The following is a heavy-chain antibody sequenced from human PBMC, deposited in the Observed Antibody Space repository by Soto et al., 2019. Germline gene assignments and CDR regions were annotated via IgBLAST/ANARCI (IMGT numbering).Heavy chain of an antibody. CDR2: IWYDGSNK. Sequence: QVQLVESGGGVVQPGRSLRLSCAASGFTFSSYGMHWVRQAPGKGLEWVAVIWYDGSNKYYADSVKGRFTISRDNSKNTLYLQMNSLRAEDTAVYCCARSMTTVTTLGYYYMDVWGKGTTVTVSS. J-gene: IGHJ6*03. CDR3: ARSMTTVTTLGYYYMDV. CDR1: GFTFSSYG. D-gene: IGHD4-17*01. V-gene: IGHV3-33*01.